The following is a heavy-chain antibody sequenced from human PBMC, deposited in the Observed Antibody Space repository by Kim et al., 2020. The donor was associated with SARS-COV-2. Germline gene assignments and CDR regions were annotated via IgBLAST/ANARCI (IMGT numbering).Heavy chain of an antibody. CDR1: GFTFSSYA. Sequence: GGSLRLSCAASGFTFSSYAMHWVRQAPGKGLEWVAVISYDGSNKYYADSVKGRFTISRDNSKNTLYLQMNSLRAEDTAVYYCASLMRMGSRDYWGQGTLVTVSS. J-gene: IGHJ4*02. D-gene: IGHD1-26*01. CDR3: ASLMRMGSRDY. V-gene: IGHV3-30*04. CDR2: ISYDGSNK.